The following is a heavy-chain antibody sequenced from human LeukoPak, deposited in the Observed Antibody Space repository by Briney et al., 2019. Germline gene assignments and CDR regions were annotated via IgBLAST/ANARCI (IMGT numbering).Heavy chain of an antibody. CDR3: ARERVSGYGAAADY. Sequence: PGGSLRLSCAASGFTFSSYSMNWVRQAPGKGLEWVSSISSSSSYIYYADSLKGRFTISRDNAKKSLYLQMNSLRAEDTAVYYCARERVSGYGAAADYWGQGTLVTVSS. D-gene: IGHD5-12*01. J-gene: IGHJ4*02. V-gene: IGHV3-21*01. CDR2: ISSSSSYI. CDR1: GFTFSSYS.